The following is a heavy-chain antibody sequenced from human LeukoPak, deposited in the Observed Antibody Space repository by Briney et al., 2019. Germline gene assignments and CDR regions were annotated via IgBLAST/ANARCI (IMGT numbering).Heavy chain of an antibody. D-gene: IGHD3-10*01. Sequence: GGSLRLSCAASGFTFRNYGMHWVRQAPGKGLEWVAVISYDGSDKYYADSVKGRFTISRDNSKNTLYLQMNSLRVEDTAVYYCAKGQEVLLWFGESLDYWGQGTLVTVTS. CDR2: ISYDGSDK. CDR1: GFTFRNYG. V-gene: IGHV3-30*18. CDR3: AKGQEVLLWFGESLDY. J-gene: IGHJ4*02.